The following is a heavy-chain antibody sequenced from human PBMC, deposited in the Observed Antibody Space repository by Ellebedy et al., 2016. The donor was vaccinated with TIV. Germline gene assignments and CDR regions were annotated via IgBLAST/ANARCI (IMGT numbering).Heavy chain of an antibody. V-gene: IGHV5-51*01. Sequence: GESLKISCKGSGYIFTSYWIGWVRQMHGKGLEWMGIIYPGDSDTSYSPSFQGQVTISADKSISTAYLQWSSLKASDTAMYYCARHWDGSGSYYFDYWGQGTLVTVSS. CDR2: IYPGDSDT. CDR3: ARHWDGSGSYYFDY. CDR1: GYIFTSYW. D-gene: IGHD3-10*01. J-gene: IGHJ4*02.